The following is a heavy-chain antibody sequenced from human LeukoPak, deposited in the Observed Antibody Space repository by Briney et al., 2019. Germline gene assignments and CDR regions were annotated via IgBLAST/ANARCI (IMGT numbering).Heavy chain of an antibody. CDR3: ARPRAHYYDSSGYSSFDY. J-gene: IGHJ4*02. D-gene: IGHD3-22*01. V-gene: IGHV1-2*02. CDR1: GYTFTGYY. Sequence: GASVKVSCKASGYTFTGYYMHWVRQAPGQGLEWMGWIDPNSGGTNYAQTFQGRVTMTRDTSISTAYMQLSRLRSDDTAVYYCARPRAHYYDSSGYSSFDYWGQGTQVTVSS. CDR2: IDPNSGGT.